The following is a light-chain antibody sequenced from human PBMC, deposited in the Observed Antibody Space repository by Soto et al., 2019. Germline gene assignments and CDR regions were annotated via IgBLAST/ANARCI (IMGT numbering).Light chain of an antibody. CDR3: CSYAGSSTSVL. Sequence: QSGLTQPASVSGSPGQSITISCTGTSSDVGSYNLVSWYQQLPGKAPKLMIYEGTKRPSGISNRFSGSKSGNTASLTISGLQAEDEADYYCCSYAGSSTSVLFGGGTKLTVL. CDR1: SSDVGSYNL. CDR2: EGT. V-gene: IGLV2-23*01. J-gene: IGLJ2*01.